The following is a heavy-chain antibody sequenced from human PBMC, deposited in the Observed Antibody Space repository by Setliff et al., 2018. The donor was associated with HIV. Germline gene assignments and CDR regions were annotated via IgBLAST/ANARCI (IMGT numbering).Heavy chain of an antibody. CDR1: GFTFISYA. CDR2: ISFDGGNK. J-gene: IGHJ3*02. V-gene: IGHV3-30*04. CDR3: ARDDYVWGSQGDDAFDI. D-gene: IGHD3-16*01. Sequence: GESLTISCAASGFTFISYAMHWVRQAPGKGLEWVALISFDGGNKYYADSVKGRFTISRDNSKNTLHLQMNSLRTDDTAVYYCARDDYVWGSQGDDAFDIWGQGTMVTVSS.